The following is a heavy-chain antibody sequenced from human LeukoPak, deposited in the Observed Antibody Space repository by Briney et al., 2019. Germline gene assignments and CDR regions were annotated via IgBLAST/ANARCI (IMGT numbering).Heavy chain of an antibody. D-gene: IGHD2-15*01. J-gene: IGHJ3*02. CDR1: GFTFSDHY. CDR3: DRDSRWGYCSGGSCYDGGDAFDI. V-gene: IGHV3-72*01. CDR2: TRNKANSYTT. Sequence: GGSVRLSCAASGFTFSDHYMDWVRQAPGKGLEWVGRTRNKANSYTTEYAASVKGRFTISRDDSKNSLYLQMNSLKTEDTAVYYCDRDSRWGYCSGGSCYDGGDAFDIWGQGTMVTVSS.